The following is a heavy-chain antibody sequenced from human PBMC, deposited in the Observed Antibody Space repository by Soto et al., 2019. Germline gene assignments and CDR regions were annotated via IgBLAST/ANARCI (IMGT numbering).Heavy chain of an antibody. V-gene: IGHV1-69*02. CDR2: IIPILGIA. D-gene: IGHD2-2*01. Sequence: SVKVSCKASGGTFSSYTISWVRQAPGQGLEWMGRIIPILGIANYAQKFQGRVTITADESTSTAYMELSSLRSEDTAVYYCASRAIRVLVPAAPWAGSIDYWGQGTLVTVSS. CDR3: ASRAIRVLVPAAPWAGSIDY. J-gene: IGHJ4*02. CDR1: GGTFSSYT.